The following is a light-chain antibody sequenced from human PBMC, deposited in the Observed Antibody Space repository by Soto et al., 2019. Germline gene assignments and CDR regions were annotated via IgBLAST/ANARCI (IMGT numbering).Light chain of an antibody. J-gene: IGKJ5*01. CDR2: GAS. Sequence: RVXTQSPPTLSXSAGEEATIXCRASQSLRSNLVGYQQKPGQAPRLFIXGASTRATGIQARLSGSGSGTEFTLTISSLEPEDFAVYYCHQRSNWPPITVGQGTRLEI. CDR1: QSLRSN. CDR3: HQRSNWPPIT. V-gene: IGKV3-15*01.